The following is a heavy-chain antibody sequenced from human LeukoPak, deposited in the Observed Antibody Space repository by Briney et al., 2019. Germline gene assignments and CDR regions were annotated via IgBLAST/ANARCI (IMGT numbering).Heavy chain of an antibody. V-gene: IGHV3-48*01. J-gene: IGHJ4*02. CDR3: ARERFVYCGGDCYSDYFDY. CDR1: GFTFSSYS. D-gene: IGHD2-21*02. CDR2: ISSSSSTI. Sequence: PGGSLRLSCAASGFTFSSYSMNWVRQAPGKGLEWVSYISSSSSTIYYADSVKGRFTISRDNAKNSLYLQMNSLRAEDTAVYYCARERFVYCGGDCYSDYFDYWGQGTLVTVSS.